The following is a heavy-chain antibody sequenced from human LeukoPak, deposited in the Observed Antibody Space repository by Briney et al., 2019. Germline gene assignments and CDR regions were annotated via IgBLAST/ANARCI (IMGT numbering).Heavy chain of an antibody. J-gene: IGHJ4*02. CDR1: GYTFTDQY. V-gene: IGHV1-2*02. CDR2: INPNSGGT. CDR3: ARDSLSRYCNGGSCYIEY. Sequence: ASVKVSCKASGYTFTDQYIHWVRQAPGQGLEWMGWINPNSGGTYFAQNFQGRVTMTRDTSISTAYMELSRLRSDDTAVYYCARDSLSRYCNGGSCYIEYWGQGTLVTVSS. D-gene: IGHD2-15*01.